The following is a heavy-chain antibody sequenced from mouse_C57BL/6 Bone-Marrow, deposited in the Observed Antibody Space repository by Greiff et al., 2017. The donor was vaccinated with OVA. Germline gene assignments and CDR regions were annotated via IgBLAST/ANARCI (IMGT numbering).Heavy chain of an antibody. J-gene: IGHJ1*03. CDR3: ARWPDV. V-gene: IGHV1-82*01. CDR1: GYAFSSSW. CDR2: IYPGDGDT. Sequence: VQRVESGPELVKPGASVKISCKASGYAFSSSWMNWVKQRPGKGLEWIGRIYPGDGDTNYNGKFKGKATLTADKSSSTAYMQLSSLTSEDSAVYFCARWPDVWGTGTTVTVSS.